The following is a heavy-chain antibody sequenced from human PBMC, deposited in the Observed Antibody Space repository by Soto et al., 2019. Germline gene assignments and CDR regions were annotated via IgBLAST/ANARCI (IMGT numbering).Heavy chain of an antibody. Sequence: QVQLQQWGAGLLKPSETLSLTCAVYGGSFSGYYWSWIRQPPGKGLEWIGEINHSGSTNYNPSLKSRVTISVDMSKNQFSLKLSSVTAADTAVYYCARGRGYSSGWYFDYWGQGTLVTVSS. CDR2: INHSGST. V-gene: IGHV4-34*01. D-gene: IGHD6-19*01. CDR3: ARGRGYSSGWYFDY. CDR1: GGSFSGYY. J-gene: IGHJ4*02.